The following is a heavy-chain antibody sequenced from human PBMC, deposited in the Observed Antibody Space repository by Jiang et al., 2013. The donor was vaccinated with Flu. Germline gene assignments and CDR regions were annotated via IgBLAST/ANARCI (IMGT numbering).Heavy chain of an antibody. V-gene: IGHV1-2*04. Sequence: AEVRSLGPSVKVSCKASGYTFTGYYMHWVRQAPGQGLEWMGWINPNSGGTNYAQKFQGWVTMTRDTSISTAYMELSRLRSDDTAVYYCARGANTRVAAAGFLDYWGQGTLVTVSS. D-gene: IGHD6-13*01. CDR1: GYTFTGYY. CDR3: ARGANTRVAAAGFLDY. CDR2: INPNSGGT. J-gene: IGHJ4*02.